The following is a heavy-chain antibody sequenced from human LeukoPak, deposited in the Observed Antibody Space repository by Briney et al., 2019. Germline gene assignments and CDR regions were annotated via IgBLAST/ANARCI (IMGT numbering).Heavy chain of an antibody. CDR1: GGSFSGYY. V-gene: IGHV4-34*01. D-gene: IGHD2-15*01. J-gene: IGHJ4*02. CDR2: INHSGST. CDR3: ARGPQNRYCSGGSCYPFDY. Sequence: SETLSLTCAVYGGSFSGYYWSWIRQPPGKGMEWIGEINHSGSTNYNPSLKSRVTISVDTSKNQFSLKLSSVTAADTAVYYCARGPQNRYCSGGSCYPFDYWGQGALVTVSS.